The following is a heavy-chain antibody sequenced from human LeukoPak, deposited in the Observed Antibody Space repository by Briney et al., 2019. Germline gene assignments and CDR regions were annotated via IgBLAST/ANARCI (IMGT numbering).Heavy chain of an antibody. Sequence: PSETLSLTCSVSGGSISFSSYFWGWIRQPPGKGLEWIGNIYYTGSTYYNPSLKSRVTISVDTSKNQFSLKLSSVTAADTAVYYCARVYPPRDYYDSSGYDDAFDIWGQGTTATVSS. CDR1: GGSISFSSYF. CDR2: IYYTGST. D-gene: IGHD3-22*01. J-gene: IGHJ3*02. CDR3: ARVYPPRDYYDSSGYDDAFDI. V-gene: IGHV4-39*01.